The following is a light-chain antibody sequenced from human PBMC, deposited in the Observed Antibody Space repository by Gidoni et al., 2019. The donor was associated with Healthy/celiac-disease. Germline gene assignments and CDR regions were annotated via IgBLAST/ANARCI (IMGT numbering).Light chain of an antibody. J-gene: IGKJ2*01. CDR3: QQRSNWYT. CDR1: QSVSSY. V-gene: IGKV3-11*01. Sequence: IVLPLYTATLSWAPGERASLSCRARQSVSSYLAWYQQQPGQAPRLLIYDASNGATVIPARCGGSGSWTVFPLTISSLSPEDFAVYYCQQRSNWYTFGQGTKLEIK. CDR2: DAS.